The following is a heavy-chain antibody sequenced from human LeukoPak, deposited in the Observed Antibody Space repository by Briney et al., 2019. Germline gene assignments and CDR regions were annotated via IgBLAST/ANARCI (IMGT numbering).Heavy chain of an antibody. CDR3: ARSRQVYFDWSPNYYFDY. V-gene: IGHV1-69*05. CDR2: IIPIFGTA. J-gene: IGHJ4*02. CDR1: GGTFSSYA. D-gene: IGHD3-9*01. Sequence: ASVKVSCKASGGTFSSYAISWVRQAPGQGLEWMGGIIPIFGTANYAQKFQGRVTITTDESTSTAYMELSSLRSEDTAVYYCARSRQVYFDWSPNYYFDYWGQGTLVTVSS.